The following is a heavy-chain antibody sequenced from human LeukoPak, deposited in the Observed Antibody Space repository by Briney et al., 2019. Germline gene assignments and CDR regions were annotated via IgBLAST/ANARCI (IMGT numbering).Heavy chain of an antibody. V-gene: IGHV5-10-1*01. D-gene: IGHD6-13*01. CDR1: GYSFSNYW. CDR2: IDPSDSYT. CDR3: ARRRRIAENWFDP. Sequence: KLGESLKISCKGSGYSFSNYWISWVRQMPGKGLEWMGRIDPSDSYTNYSPSFQGHVTISADKSISTAYLQWSSLKASDTAMYYCARRRRIAENWFDPWGQGTLVTVSS. J-gene: IGHJ5*02.